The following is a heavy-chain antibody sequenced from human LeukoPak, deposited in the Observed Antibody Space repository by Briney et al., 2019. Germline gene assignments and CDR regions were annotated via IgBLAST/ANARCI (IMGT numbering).Heavy chain of an antibody. Sequence: PGGSLRLACAASELTFSSYAMGWVRQAPVKGLEWVSSFSGSGGGTYYADSVKGRFTISRDNSKNTLYLQMNSLRADDTAVYFCAKSGYNRFDYWGQGTLVTVSS. CDR2: FSGSGGGT. J-gene: IGHJ4*02. D-gene: IGHD5-24*01. CDR3: AKSGYNRFDY. CDR1: ELTFSSYA. V-gene: IGHV3-23*01.